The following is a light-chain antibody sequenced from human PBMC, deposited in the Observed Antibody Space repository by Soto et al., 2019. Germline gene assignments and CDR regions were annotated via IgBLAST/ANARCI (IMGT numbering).Light chain of an antibody. CDR3: QQYGGSPRT. Sequence: IVLTQSPGTLSLSPGERAPLSCIASQSISSNFLAWYQQKRGQAPRLLIHGASNRATGIPDRFSGSGSGTDFTLTITRLEPEDFAVYYCQQYGGSPRTFGQGTKVDIK. CDR1: QSISSNF. CDR2: GAS. J-gene: IGKJ1*01. V-gene: IGKV3-20*01.